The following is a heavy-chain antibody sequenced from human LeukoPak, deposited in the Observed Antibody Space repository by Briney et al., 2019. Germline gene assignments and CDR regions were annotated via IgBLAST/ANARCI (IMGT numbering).Heavy chain of an antibody. J-gene: IGHJ4*02. CDR3: ARHYISGYFFDY. CDR2: VYYSGST. D-gene: IGHD3-10*01. CDR1: GGSISSGGYS. Sequence: SQTLSLTCAVSGGSISSGGYSWSWIRQPPGKGLEWIGYVYYSGSTNYNPSLKSRVTISVDTSKNQFSLKLSSVTAADTAVYYCARHYISGYFFDYWGQGTLVTVSS. V-gene: IGHV4-30-4*07.